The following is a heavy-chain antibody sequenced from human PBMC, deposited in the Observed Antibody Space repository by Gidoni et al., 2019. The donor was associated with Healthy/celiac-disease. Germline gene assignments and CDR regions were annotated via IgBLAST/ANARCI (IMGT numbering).Heavy chain of an antibody. Sequence: QVQLVESGGGLVKPGGYLRLSCAASGFTFSDYYMSWIRPAPGKGLEWVSYISSSSSYTNYADSVKGRFTISRDNAKNSLYLQMNSLRAEDTSVYYCARNPGIAAAGGWFDPWGQGTLVTVSS. CDR1: GFTFSDYY. V-gene: IGHV3-11*06. D-gene: IGHD6-13*01. CDR3: ARNPGIAAAGGWFDP. J-gene: IGHJ5*02. CDR2: ISSSSSYT.